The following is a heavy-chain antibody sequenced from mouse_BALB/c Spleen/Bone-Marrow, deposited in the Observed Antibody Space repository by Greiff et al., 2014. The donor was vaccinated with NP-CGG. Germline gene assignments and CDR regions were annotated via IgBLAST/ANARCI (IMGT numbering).Heavy chain of an antibody. CDR1: GLNTKDTY. J-gene: IGHJ3*01. V-gene: IGHV14-3*02. Sequence: VQLQQSGAELVKPGASVKLSCTASGLNTKDTYMHWVRQRPEQGLEWIGRIDPANGNTKYDPKFQGKATITADTSSNTAYLQLSSLTSEDTAVYYCALYYYGSSGFAYWGQGTLVTVSA. CDR2: IDPANGNT. CDR3: ALYYYGSSGFAY. D-gene: IGHD1-1*01.